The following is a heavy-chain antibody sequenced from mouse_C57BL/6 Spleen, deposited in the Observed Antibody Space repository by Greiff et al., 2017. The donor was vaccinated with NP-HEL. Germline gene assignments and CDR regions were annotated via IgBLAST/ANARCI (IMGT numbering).Heavy chain of an antibody. CDR2: ISSGGDYI. CDR1: GFTFSSYA. Sequence: EVKLMESGEGLVKPGGSLKLSCAASGFTFSSYAMSWVRQTPEKRLEWVAYISSGGDYIYYADTVKGRFTISRDNARNTLYLQMSSLKSEDTAMYYCTRDPGPGFDYWGQGTTLTVSS. D-gene: IGHD3-3*01. V-gene: IGHV5-9-1*02. CDR3: TRDPGPGFDY. J-gene: IGHJ2*01.